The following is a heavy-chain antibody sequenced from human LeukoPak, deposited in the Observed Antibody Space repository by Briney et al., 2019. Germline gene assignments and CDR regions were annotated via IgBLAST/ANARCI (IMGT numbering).Heavy chain of an antibody. CDR2: INHSGST. CDR3: ARGVGSSGSMYDY. D-gene: IGHD3-22*01. CDR1: GGSFSGYY. J-gene: IGHJ4*02. Sequence: SETLSLTCAVYGGSFSGYYWIWIRQPPGKGLEWIGEINHSGSTNYNPSLKSRVTISVDTSKNQFSLKLSSVTAADTAVYYCARGVGSSGSMYDYWAREPWSPSPQ. V-gene: IGHV4-34*01.